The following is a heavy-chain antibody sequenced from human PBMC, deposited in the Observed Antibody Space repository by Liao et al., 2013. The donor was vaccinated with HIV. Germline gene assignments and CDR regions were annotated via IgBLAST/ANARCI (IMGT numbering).Heavy chain of an antibody. CDR2: IYTSGNT. V-gene: IGHV4-4*07. CDR3: AARGTISGVAIPHALDV. Sequence: QMQLQESGPGLVKPSETLSLTCAVSGGSINNHYWNWIRQPAGRGLEWIGRIYTSGNTNYNPSLKSRVTMSVETSKNQFSLKLTSVTAADTAVYYCAARGTISGVAIPHALDVWGQGTMVAVSS. J-gene: IGHJ3*01. D-gene: IGHD3-3*01. CDR1: GGSINNHY.